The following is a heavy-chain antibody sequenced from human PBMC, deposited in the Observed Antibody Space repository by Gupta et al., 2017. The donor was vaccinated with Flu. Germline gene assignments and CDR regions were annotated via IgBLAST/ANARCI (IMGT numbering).Heavy chain of an antibody. CDR3: AHSSSSGPYFDY. CDR2: IYWNDDK. Sequence: WVRQPPGKALEWLALIYWNDDKPYSPSLKSSLTITKDTSKNQVVLTMTNMDPVDTATYYCAHSSSSGPYFDYWGQGTLVTVSS. V-gene: IGHV2-5*01. D-gene: IGHD3-22*01. J-gene: IGHJ4*02.